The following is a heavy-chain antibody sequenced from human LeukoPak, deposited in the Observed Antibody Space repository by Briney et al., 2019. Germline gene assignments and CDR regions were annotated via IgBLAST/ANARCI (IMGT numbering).Heavy chain of an antibody. Sequence: GGSLRLSCAASGFTFSSYAMSWVRQAPGKGLEWVANIKRDGSEKYYVDSVKGRFTISRDNAKNSLYLQMNSLRAEDTAVYYCARGRDFWSGYYQLDYWGQGTLVTVSS. V-gene: IGHV3-7*01. CDR3: ARGRDFWSGYYQLDY. CDR2: IKRDGSEK. CDR1: GFTFSSYA. D-gene: IGHD3-3*01. J-gene: IGHJ4*02.